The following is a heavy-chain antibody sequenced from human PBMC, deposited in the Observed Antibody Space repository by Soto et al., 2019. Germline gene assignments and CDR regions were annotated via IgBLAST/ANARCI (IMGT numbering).Heavy chain of an antibody. CDR1: GYSFTTYI. Sequence: QAQLVQSGAEVKKPGASVKVSCKASGYSFTTYIISLVRQTAGQGLEWMGWIAAYNGNPNYPQNLQGRVTMTIDPSTSTAYRELTSLRSDDTAVYYCARIAAESDFAMDVWGQGTTVTVSS. D-gene: IGHD6-25*01. V-gene: IGHV1-18*01. J-gene: IGHJ6*02. CDR3: ARIAAESDFAMDV. CDR2: IAAYNGNP.